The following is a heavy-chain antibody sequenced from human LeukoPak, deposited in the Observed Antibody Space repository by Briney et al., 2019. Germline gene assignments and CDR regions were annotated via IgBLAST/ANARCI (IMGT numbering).Heavy chain of an antibody. CDR3: VVQADAFGI. V-gene: IGHV1-69*13. Sequence: SVKVSCKASGGTFSSYAISWVRQAPGQGLEWMGGIIPIFGTANYAQKFQGRVTITADGSTSTVYMELSSLRSEDTAVYYCVVQADAFGIWGQGTMVTVSS. J-gene: IGHJ3*02. CDR2: IIPIFGTA. CDR1: GGTFSSYA. D-gene: IGHD3-16*02.